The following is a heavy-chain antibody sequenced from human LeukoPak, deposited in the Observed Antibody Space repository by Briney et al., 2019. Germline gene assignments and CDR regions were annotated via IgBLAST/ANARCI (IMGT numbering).Heavy chain of an antibody. CDR1: GYTLTSYY. J-gene: IGHJ4*02. CDR2: INPSGGSK. V-gene: IGHV1-46*01. Sequence: ASVKVSCKASGYTLTSYYMHWVRQAPGQGLEWMGIINPSGGSKSYAQKFQGRVIMTRDTSTSTAYMELSSLRSEDTAVYYCARDDGRFGAVREGPRCVYWGQGTLVTVSS. CDR3: ARDDGRFGAVREGPRCVY. D-gene: IGHD3-10*01.